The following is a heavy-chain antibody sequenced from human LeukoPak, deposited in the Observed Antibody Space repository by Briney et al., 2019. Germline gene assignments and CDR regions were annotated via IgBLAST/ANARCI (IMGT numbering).Heavy chain of an antibody. CDR2: IWHDTSHT. D-gene: IGHD3-10*01. CDR3: AREIFGSGSYPDY. V-gene: IGHV3-33*01. Sequence: GGSMRLSCAASGLSFSTYAMHWVSQAPGKGMEWVALIWHDTSHTFYTDSVKGRFTISRDNSKNTVYLQMNSLGGEDTAVYYCAREIFGSGSYPDYWGQGTLFTVSS. CDR1: GLSFSTYA. J-gene: IGHJ4*02.